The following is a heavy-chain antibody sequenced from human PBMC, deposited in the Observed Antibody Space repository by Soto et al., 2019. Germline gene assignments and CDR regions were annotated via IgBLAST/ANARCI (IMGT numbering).Heavy chain of an antibody. V-gene: IGHV4-34*01. CDR1: GGSFSGYY. CDR2: INHGGST. CDR3: ARQYGSGFMDV. J-gene: IGHJ6*02. D-gene: IGHD3-10*01. Sequence: SETLSLTCAVFGGSFSGYYWGWIRQPPGKGLEWIGEINHGGSTNYNPSLKSRVTISVDTSKNQFSLKLSSVTAADTAVYYCARQYGSGFMDVWGQGTTVTVSS.